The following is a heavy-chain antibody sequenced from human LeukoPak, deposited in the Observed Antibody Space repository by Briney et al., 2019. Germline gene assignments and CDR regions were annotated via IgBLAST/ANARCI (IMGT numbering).Heavy chain of an antibody. CDR1: GYTFTSYA. CDR3: ARDNSVGDNAWWFDP. CDR2: INPTGGST. V-gene: IGHV1-46*01. D-gene: IGHD1-26*01. Sequence: GASMKVSCKASGYTFTSYAMNWVRQAPGQGLEWMGLINPTGGSTGYAQKFQGRVTMTRDMSTSTDYMELSSLRSEDTAIYYCARDNSVGDNAWWFDPWGQGTLVTVSS. J-gene: IGHJ5*02.